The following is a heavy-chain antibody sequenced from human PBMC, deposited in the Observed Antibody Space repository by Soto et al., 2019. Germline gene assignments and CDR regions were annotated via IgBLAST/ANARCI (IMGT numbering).Heavy chain of an antibody. V-gene: IGHV4-39*01. J-gene: IGHJ5*02. CDR3: ARHSFAEYYYGSGSYSHNWFDP. CDR1: GGSISSSSYY. D-gene: IGHD3-10*01. Sequence: ETLFLTCTVSGGSISSSSYYWGWIRQPPGKGLEWIGSIYYSGSTYYNPSLKSRVTISVDTSKNQFSLKLSSVTAADTAVYYCARHSFAEYYYGSGSYSHNWFDPWGQGTLVTVSS. CDR2: IYYSGST.